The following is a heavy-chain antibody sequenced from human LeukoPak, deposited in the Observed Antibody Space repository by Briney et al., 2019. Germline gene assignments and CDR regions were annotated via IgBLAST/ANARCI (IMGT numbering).Heavy chain of an antibody. J-gene: IGHJ4*02. CDR1: GDSISSYY. CDR2: VHASGST. V-gene: IGHV4-4*07. D-gene: IGHD6-19*01. CDR3: ARVGSGWYFDD. Sequence: SETLSLTCTVSGDSISSYYWSWIRQPAGKGLQWIGRVHASGSTHYNPSLQSRVTISADMSTNQLSLTPTSVTAADTAVYYCARVGSGWYFDDWGQGTLVTVSS.